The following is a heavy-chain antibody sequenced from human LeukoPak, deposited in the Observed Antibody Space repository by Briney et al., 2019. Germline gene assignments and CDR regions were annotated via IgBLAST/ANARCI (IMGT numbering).Heavy chain of an antibody. CDR2: IYYSGST. V-gene: IGHV4-39*07. D-gene: IGHD3-16*01. CDR1: GGSINSSSYY. J-gene: IGHJ4*02. Sequence: SETLSLTCTVSGGSINSSSYYWGWIRQPPGKGLEWIGSIYYSGSTYYNPSLKSRVTISVDTSKNQFSLKLSSVTAADTAVYYCARDKLGNYFDYWGQGTLVTVSS. CDR3: ARDKLGNYFDY.